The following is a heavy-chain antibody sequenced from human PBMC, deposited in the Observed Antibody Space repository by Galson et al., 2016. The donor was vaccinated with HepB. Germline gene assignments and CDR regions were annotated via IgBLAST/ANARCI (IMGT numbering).Heavy chain of an antibody. CDR1: GFIFSEYY. CDR2: SRNKPNSYTT. D-gene: IGHD3-10*01. CDR3: ARALTMVRWAYGQ. J-gene: IGHJ4*02. Sequence: SLRLSCAASGFIFSEYYMDWVRQAPGKGLEWVGRSRNKPNSYTTEYAASVKGRFTISRDDSSNSLFLKMNSLKTEDTAVYYCARALTMVRWAYGQWGQGTLVTVSS. V-gene: IGHV3-72*01.